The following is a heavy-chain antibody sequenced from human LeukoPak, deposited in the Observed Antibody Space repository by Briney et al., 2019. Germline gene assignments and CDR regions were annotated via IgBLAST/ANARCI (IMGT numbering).Heavy chain of an antibody. Sequence: PSETLSLTCTVSGGSISSYYWSWIRQPPGKGLEWIGYIYYSGSTNYNPSLKSRVTMSVDTSKNQFSLKLSSVTAADTAVYYCARDRGPSSTSLNYYFDYWGQGTLVTVSS. CDR1: GGSISSYY. J-gene: IGHJ4*02. D-gene: IGHD2-2*01. V-gene: IGHV4-59*12. CDR3: ARDRGPSSTSLNYYFDY. CDR2: IYYSGST.